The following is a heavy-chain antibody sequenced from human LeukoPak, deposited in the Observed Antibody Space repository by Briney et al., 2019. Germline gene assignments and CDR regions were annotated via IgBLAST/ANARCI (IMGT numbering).Heavy chain of an antibody. CDR1: VFTFSSYA. D-gene: IGHD3-9*01. CDR2: ISGSGGST. V-gene: IGHV3-23*01. Sequence: GGSLRLSCAASVFTFSSYAMSWVREAPGKGLEWVSAISGSGGSTYYADSVKGRFTISRDNSKNTLYLQMNSLRAEDTAVYYCLRDHYDILTGYYGLYYFDYWGQGTLVTVSS. CDR3: LRDHYDILTGYYGLYYFDY. J-gene: IGHJ4*02.